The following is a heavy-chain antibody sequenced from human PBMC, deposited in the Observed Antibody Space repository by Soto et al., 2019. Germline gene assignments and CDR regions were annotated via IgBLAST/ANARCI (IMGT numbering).Heavy chain of an antibody. CDR3: ARATIVVVPAAMLLNYYYYMDV. J-gene: IGHJ6*03. CDR1: GGSFSGYY. V-gene: IGHV4-34*01. CDR2: INHSGST. D-gene: IGHD2-2*01. Sequence: QVQLQQWGAGLLKPSETLSLTCAVYGGSFSGYYWSWIRQPPGKGLEWIGEINHSGSTNYNPSLKSLVPISVDTSKNQFSLKLSSVTAADTAVYYCARATIVVVPAAMLLNYYYYMDVWGKGTTVTVSS.